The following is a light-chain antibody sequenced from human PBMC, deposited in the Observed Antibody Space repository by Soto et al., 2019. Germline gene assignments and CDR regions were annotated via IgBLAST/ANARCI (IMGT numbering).Light chain of an antibody. V-gene: IGKV1-39*01. CDR3: QQCYSTPLT. CDR1: QSMSSY. J-gene: IGKJ4*01. CDR2: AAS. Sequence: DIQMTQSPSSLSASVGDRVTITCRASQSMSSYLNWYQQKPGKAPKLLIFAASSLQSGVPSRFSGSGSGTDFTLTISSLQPEDFATYYCQQCYSTPLTFGGGTKAEIK.